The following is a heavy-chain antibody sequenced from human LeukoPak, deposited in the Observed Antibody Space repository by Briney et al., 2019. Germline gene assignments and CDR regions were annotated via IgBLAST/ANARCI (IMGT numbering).Heavy chain of an antibody. CDR2: ISGGGGQP. D-gene: IGHD1-26*01. CDR3: ARDLSDYAVGPTTAES. J-gene: IGHJ4*02. CDR1: GFKFSDYT. V-gene: IGHV3-23*01. Sequence: GGSLRLSCSASGFKFSDYTMSWVRQAPGKGLEWISAISGGGGQPYYADSAKGRFTISRDNSKSTLFLQMNSLRVEDTALYFCARDLSDYAVGPTTAESWGQGTLVTVTS.